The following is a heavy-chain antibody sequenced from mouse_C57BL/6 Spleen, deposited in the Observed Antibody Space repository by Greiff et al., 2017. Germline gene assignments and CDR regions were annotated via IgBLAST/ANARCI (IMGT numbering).Heavy chain of an antibody. V-gene: IGHV1-15*01. CDR3: TRSYDGSSSYWYFDV. CDR1: GYTFTDYE. J-gene: IGHJ1*03. Sequence: VQLQQSGAELVRPGASVTLSCKASGYTFTDYEMHWVKQTPVHGLEWIGAIDPETGGTAYNQKFKGKAILTADKSSSTAYMELRSLTSEDSAVYYCTRSYDGSSSYWYFDVWGTGTTVTVSS. CDR2: IDPETGGT. D-gene: IGHD1-1*01.